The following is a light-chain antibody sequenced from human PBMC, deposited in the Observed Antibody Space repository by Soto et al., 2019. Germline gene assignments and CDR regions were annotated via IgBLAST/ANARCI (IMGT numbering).Light chain of an antibody. CDR1: QGISSY. V-gene: IGKV1-8*01. CDR3: QQYYSYPYT. J-gene: IGKJ2*01. CDR2: AAS. Sequence: AIRMTQSPSSFSASTGDRVTITCRASQGISSYLAWYQQKQGKAPKLLIYAASTLQSGVPSRFSGSGSGTDFTLTISCLQSEDFATYYCQQYYSYPYTFGQGTKLEI.